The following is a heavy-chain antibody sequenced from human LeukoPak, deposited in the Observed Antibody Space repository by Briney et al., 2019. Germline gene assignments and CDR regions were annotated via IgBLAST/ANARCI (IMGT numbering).Heavy chain of an antibody. CDR1: GFTFRNYK. J-gene: IGHJ4*02. D-gene: IGHD3-22*01. V-gene: IGHV3-21*01. Sequence: PGGSLRLSCAVSGFTFRNYKMNWVRQAPGKGLEWVSSISSSSSYIYYADSVKGRFTISRDNAKKSLYLQMNSLRAEDTAVYYCVSLNYYQSSGSFELYYFDYWGQGTLVTVSS. CDR2: ISSSSSYI. CDR3: VSLNYYQSSGSFELYYFDY.